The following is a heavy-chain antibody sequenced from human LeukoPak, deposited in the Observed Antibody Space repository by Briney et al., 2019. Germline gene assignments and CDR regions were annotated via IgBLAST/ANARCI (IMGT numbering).Heavy chain of an antibody. CDR3: ARESDRYCFSTSCPNWFDP. J-gene: IGHJ5*02. D-gene: IGHD2-2*01. CDR1: GGSISSGSYY. CDR2: LYYSGST. V-gene: IGHV4-39*07. Sequence: SETLSLTCTVSGGSISSGSYYWGWIRQPPGKGLEWIGSLYYSGSTYYNPSLKSRVTMSVDTSKNQFSLKLKSVTAADTAVYYCARESDRYCFSTSCPNWFDPWGQGTLVTVYS.